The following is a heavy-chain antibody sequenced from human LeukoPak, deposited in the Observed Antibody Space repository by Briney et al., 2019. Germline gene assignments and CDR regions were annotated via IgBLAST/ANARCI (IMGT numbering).Heavy chain of an antibody. V-gene: IGHV1-8*03. J-gene: IGHJ5*02. CDR3: ARVPRRAAAVRKWFDP. CDR1: GGTFTTYG. CDR2: MNPNSGNT. Sequence: ASVKVSCKASGGTFTTYGVTWVRQAPGQGLEWMGWMNPNSGNTGYAQKFQGRVTITRNTSISTAYMELSSLRSEDTAVYYCARVPRRAAAVRKWFDPWGQGTLVTVSS. D-gene: IGHD6-13*01.